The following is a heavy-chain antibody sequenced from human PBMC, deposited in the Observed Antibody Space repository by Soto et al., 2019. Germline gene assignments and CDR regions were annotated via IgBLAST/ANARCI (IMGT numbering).Heavy chain of an antibody. CDR2: IYYSGST. V-gene: IGHV4-61*01. D-gene: IGHD3-3*01. CDR3: AREGFPKLPNYDFWSGQYYYYGMDV. Sequence: SETLSLTCTVSGGSVSSGSYYWSWIRQPPGKGLEWIGYIYYSGSTNYNPSLKSRVTISVDTSKNQFSLKLSSVTAADTAVYYCAREGFPKLPNYDFWSGQYYYYGMDVWGQGTTVTVSS. J-gene: IGHJ6*02. CDR1: GGSVSSGSYY.